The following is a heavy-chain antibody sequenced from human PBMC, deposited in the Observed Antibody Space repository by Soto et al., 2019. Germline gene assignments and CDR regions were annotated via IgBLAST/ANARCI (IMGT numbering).Heavy chain of an antibody. CDR3: ARDRDGSGIGAFDI. CDR1: GFTFSSYS. CDR2: IWYDGSNK. D-gene: IGHD3-10*01. V-gene: IGHV3-33*01. Sequence: QVQLVESGGGVVQPGRSLRLSCAASGFTFSSYSMHWVRQAPGKGLEWVAVIWYDGSNKYYADSVKGRFTISRDNSKNTLYLQMNSLRAEDTALYYCARDRDGSGIGAFDIWGQGTMVTVSS. J-gene: IGHJ3*02.